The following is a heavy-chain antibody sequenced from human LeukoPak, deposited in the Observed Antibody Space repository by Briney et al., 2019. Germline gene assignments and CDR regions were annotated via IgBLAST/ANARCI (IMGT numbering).Heavy chain of an antibody. V-gene: IGHV1-69*13. Sequence: SVKVSCKASGGTFSSYAISWVRQAPGQGLEWMGGIIPIFGTANYAQKFQGRVTITADESTSTAYMELSSLRSEDTAVYYCARDPVTRSMVRGVVAYYYYGMDVWGQGTTVTVSS. D-gene: IGHD3-10*01. CDR3: ARDPVTRSMVRGVVAYYYYGMDV. CDR2: IIPIFGTA. CDR1: GGTFSSYA. J-gene: IGHJ6*02.